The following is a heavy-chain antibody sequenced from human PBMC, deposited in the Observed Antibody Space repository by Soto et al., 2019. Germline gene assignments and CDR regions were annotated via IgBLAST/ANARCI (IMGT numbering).Heavy chain of an antibody. V-gene: IGHV3-23*01. CDR2: ISSNGATT. D-gene: IGHD2-8*01. Sequence: LRLSCAASGFTFDSPYSHAMSWVRQSPGKGPEWVSTISSNGATTHYAESVQSRFTISKDASRNTVHLHMNSLRADDTATYFCLSWVSAHFDYWGHGTPVTVSS. CDR1: GFTFDSPYSHA. CDR3: LSWVSAHFDY. J-gene: IGHJ4*01.